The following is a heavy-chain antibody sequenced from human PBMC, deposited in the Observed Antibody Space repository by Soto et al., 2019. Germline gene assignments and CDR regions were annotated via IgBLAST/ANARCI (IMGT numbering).Heavy chain of an antibody. CDR3: ARLQFYDFWSGSVPMDV. V-gene: IGHV4-61*01. CDR2: IYYTGST. J-gene: IGHJ6*02. Sequence: SAVVSPPCTASWVTGSRRSHDCSWAGQSPGKGLEWIGYIYYTGSTNYNPSLKSRGTISVDTSKNQFSLKLTSVTAADTALYFCARLQFYDFWSGSVPMDVWGQGTTVS. CDR1: WVTGSRRSHD. D-gene: IGHD3-3*01.